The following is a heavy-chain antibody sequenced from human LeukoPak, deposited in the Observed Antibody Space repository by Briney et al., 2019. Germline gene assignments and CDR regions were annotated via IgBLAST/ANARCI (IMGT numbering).Heavy chain of an antibody. CDR1: GFTFRSYV. CDR3: AKVVGIWIGEMFDAFDV. J-gene: IGHJ3*01. CDR2: ISHSGDRT. Sequence: GGSLRLSCAASGFTFRSYVMNWVRQAPGKGLEWVSAISHSGDRTYYADSVKGRFTISRDNSKNILYLQMNGLRAEDTALYYCAKVVGIWIGEMFDAFDVWGHGMMVAVSS. D-gene: IGHD3-10*01. V-gene: IGHV3-23*01.